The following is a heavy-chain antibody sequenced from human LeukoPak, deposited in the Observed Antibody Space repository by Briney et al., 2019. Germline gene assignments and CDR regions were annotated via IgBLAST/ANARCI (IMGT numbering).Heavy chain of an antibody. V-gene: IGHV4-30-4*01. J-gene: IGHJ6*02. D-gene: IGHD1-14*01. Sequence: SETLSLTCTVSGGSISSGDYSWSWIRQPPGKGLEWIGYIYYSGSTYYNPSLKSRVTISVGTSKNQFSLKLSSVTAADTAVYYCARDNPGDYYYYYGMDVWGQGTTVTVSS. CDR1: GGSISSGDYS. CDR2: IYYSGST. CDR3: ARDNPGDYYYYYGMDV.